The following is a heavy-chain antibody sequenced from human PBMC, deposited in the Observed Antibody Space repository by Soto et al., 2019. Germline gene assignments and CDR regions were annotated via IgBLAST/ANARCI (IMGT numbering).Heavy chain of an antibody. V-gene: IGHV3-23*01. Sequence: SLRLSCAASGFTFSSYAMSWVRQAPGKGLKWISSISGSGTSTYYAEPVKGRFTISRDNSKNTMYLQMNSLRAEDTALYFCAKENTPDYGDYVDYWGQGTLVTVSS. CDR3: AKENTPDYGDYVDY. D-gene: IGHD4-17*01. J-gene: IGHJ4*02. CDR1: GFTFSSYA. CDR2: ISGSGTST.